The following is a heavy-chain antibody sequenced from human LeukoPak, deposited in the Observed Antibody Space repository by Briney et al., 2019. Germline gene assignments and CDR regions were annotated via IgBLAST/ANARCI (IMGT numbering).Heavy chain of an antibody. D-gene: IGHD3-10*01. CDR3: ARANLWFGELPQYFQH. J-gene: IGHJ1*01. CDR1: GFTFSNAW. CDR2: ISYDGSNK. V-gene: IGHV3-30-3*01. Sequence: GGSLRLSCAASGFTFSNAWMSWVRQAPGKGLEWVAVISYDGSNKYYADSVKGRFTISRDNSKNTLYLQMNSLRAEDTAVYYCARANLWFGELPQYFQHWGQGTLVTVSS.